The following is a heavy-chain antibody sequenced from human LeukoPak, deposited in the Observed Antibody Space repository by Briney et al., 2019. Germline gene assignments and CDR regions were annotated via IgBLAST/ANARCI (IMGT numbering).Heavy chain of an antibody. CDR2: VYYSGST. J-gene: IGHJ5*02. V-gene: IGHV4-59*08. CDR3: ARPYYYDSRIDP. CDR1: GGSISSYY. Sequence: SETLSLTCTVSGGSISSYYWSWIRQPPGKGLEWIGHVYYSGSTSHNPSLKSRVTMSADTSKNQLSLKLSSVTVADTAVYYCARPYYYDSRIDPWGQGILVTVSS. D-gene: IGHD3-22*01.